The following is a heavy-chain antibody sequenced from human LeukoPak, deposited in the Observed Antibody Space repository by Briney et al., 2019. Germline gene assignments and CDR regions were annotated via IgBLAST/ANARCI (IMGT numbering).Heavy chain of an antibody. Sequence: SETLSLTCTVSGYSISSGYYWGWIRQPPGKGLEWIGEINHSGSTNYNPSLKSRVTISVDTSKNQFSLKLSSVTAADTAVYYCARRGWSQPFDYWGQGTLVTVSS. J-gene: IGHJ4*02. V-gene: IGHV4-38-2*02. D-gene: IGHD2-15*01. CDR2: INHSGST. CDR1: GYSISSGYY. CDR3: ARRGWSQPFDY.